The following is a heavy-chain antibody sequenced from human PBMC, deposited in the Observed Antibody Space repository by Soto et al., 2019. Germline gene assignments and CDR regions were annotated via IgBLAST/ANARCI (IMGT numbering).Heavy chain of an antibody. CDR3: ARTFDTITYYFDY. V-gene: IGHV3-30-3*01. Sequence: PGGSRRLSWAASEFSFSSYGMHGIRQAPGKGLEWVAVISFDGNIIHYADSVKGRFIISRDNSKNTLYLQMHSLSGEDTAVYYCARTFDTITYYFDYWGQGTLVTVSS. J-gene: IGHJ4*02. CDR2: ISFDGNII. CDR1: EFSFSSYG. D-gene: IGHD3-9*01.